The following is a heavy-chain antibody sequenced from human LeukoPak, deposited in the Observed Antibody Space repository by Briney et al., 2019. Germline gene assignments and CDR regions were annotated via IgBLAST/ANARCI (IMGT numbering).Heavy chain of an antibody. V-gene: IGHV3-23*01. CDR2: ISSSGRST. D-gene: IGHD2-21*02. J-gene: IGHJ4*02. CDR1: GFTFSSFA. CDR3: TKDLSKTVPAIAY. Sequence: GGSLRLSCAASGFTFSSFAMSWVRQAPGKGLEWVSAISSSGRSTYYTDSVEGRFTISRDNSKNTLYLQMNRLRVEDTAVYYCTKDLSKTVPAIAYWGQGTLVTVSS.